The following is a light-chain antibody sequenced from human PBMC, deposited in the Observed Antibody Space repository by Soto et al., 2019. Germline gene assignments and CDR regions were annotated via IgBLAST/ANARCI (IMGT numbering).Light chain of an antibody. J-gene: IGKJ1*01. CDR3: QQYGSSPWT. CDR2: GAS. Sequence: EIVLTQSPGTLSLSPGERATLSCRASQSVSDNYLAWYQQRPGQAPRFLISGASSRAAGILDRFSGSGSGTDFTLSISRLEPADFAVYYCQQYGSSPWTFGQGTKVDIK. CDR1: QSVSDNY. V-gene: IGKV3-20*01.